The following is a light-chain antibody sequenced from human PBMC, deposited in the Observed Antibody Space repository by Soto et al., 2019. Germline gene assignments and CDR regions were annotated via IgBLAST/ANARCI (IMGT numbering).Light chain of an antibody. CDR1: SSDVGGYKY. J-gene: IGLJ1*01. V-gene: IGLV2-14*01. Sequence: QSALTQPASVSGSPGQSITISCTGTSSDVGGYKYVSWYQQHPGKAPKLMIYEVSNRPSGVSNRFSGSKSGNTASLTISGLQAEDEADYSCRSYTSSSTLDVFGTGNKLTXL. CDR3: RSYTSSSTLDV. CDR2: EVS.